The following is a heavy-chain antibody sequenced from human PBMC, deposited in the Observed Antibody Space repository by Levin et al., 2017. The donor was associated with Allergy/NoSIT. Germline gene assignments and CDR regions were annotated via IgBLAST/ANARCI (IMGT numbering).Heavy chain of an antibody. Sequence: PSGGSLRLSCAASGFTFSSYAMHWVRQAPGKGLEWVAVISYDGSNKYYADSVKGRFTISRDNSKNTLYLQMNSLRAEDTAVYYCARPRSPVDYGDLVFWGQGTLVTVSS. V-gene: IGHV3-30-3*01. CDR2: ISYDGSNK. J-gene: IGHJ4*02. CDR1: GFTFSSYA. D-gene: IGHD4-17*01. CDR3: ARPRSPVDYGDLVF.